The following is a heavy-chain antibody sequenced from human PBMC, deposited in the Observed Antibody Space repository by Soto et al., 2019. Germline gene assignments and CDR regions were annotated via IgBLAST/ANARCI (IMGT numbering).Heavy chain of an antibody. CDR3: ARQDIVVVPAAMFRGGWDY. CDR2: IYYSGST. CDR1: GGSISSSSYY. V-gene: IGHV4-39*01. J-gene: IGHJ4*02. D-gene: IGHD2-2*01. Sequence: QLQLQESGPGLVKPSETLSLTCTVSGGSISSSSYYWGWIRQPPGKGLEWIGSIYYSGSTYYNPSLKSRVTISVDTSKNQFSLKLSSVTAADTAVYYCARQDIVVVPAAMFRGGWDYWGQGTLVTVSS.